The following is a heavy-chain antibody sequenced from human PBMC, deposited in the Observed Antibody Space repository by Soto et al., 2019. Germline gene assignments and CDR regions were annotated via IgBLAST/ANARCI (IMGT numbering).Heavy chain of an antibody. CDR1: GGSISSSNW. D-gene: IGHD4-17*01. V-gene: IGHV4-4*02. Sequence: QVQLQESGPGLVKPSGTLSLTFAVSGGSISSSNWWSWVRQPPGKGLEWIGEIYHSGSTNYNPSRTTLLTTSADKYDYPCARTLSAVCDSDAAVPYRARGHVYGRNSVPHWGQGPLATASS. CDR2: IYHSGST. CDR3: ARGHVYGRNSVPH. J-gene: IGHJ4*02.